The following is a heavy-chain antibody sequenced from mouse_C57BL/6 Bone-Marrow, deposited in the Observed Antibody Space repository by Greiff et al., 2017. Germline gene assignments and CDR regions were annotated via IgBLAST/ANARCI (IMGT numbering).Heavy chain of an antibody. Sequence: QVQLQQSGAELARPGASVKLSCKASGYTFTSYGISWVKQRTGQGLEWIGEIYPRSGNTYYNEKFKGKATLTADKPSSTAYMELRILTSEDSAVYFGARDGYWVYWYFAVWGTGTTVTVSS. CDR2: IYPRSGNT. V-gene: IGHV1-81*01. CDR3: ARDGYWVYWYFAV. CDR1: GYTFTSYG. D-gene: IGHD2-3*01. J-gene: IGHJ1*03.